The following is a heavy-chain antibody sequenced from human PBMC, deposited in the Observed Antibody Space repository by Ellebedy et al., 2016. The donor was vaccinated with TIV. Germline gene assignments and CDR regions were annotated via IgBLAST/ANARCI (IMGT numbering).Heavy chain of an antibody. CDR1: GFTFSSYA. CDR3: AREGADIVVVVAATLYYFDY. V-gene: IGHV3-30-3*01. D-gene: IGHD2-15*01. CDR2: ISYDGSNK. J-gene: IGHJ4*02. Sequence: GESLKISCAASGFTFSSYAMHWVRQAPGKGLEWVAVISYDGSNKYYADSVKGRFTISRDNSKNTLYLQMNSLRAEDTAVYYCAREGADIVVVVAATLYYFDYWGQGTLVTVSS.